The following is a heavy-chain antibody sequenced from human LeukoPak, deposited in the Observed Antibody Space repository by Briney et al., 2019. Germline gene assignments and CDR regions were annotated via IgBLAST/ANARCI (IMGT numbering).Heavy chain of an antibody. V-gene: IGHV3-48*01. CDR3: ARDTYYYDSSGNYYYYYMDV. J-gene: IGHJ6*03. Sequence: PGGSLRLSCAASGFTFSSYSMNWVRQAPGKGLEWVSYISSSSSTIYYADSVKGRFTISRDNAKNSLYLQMNSLRAEDTAVYYCARDTYYYDSSGNYYYYYMDVWGKGTTVTVSS. CDR2: ISSSSSTI. D-gene: IGHD3-22*01. CDR1: GFTFSSYS.